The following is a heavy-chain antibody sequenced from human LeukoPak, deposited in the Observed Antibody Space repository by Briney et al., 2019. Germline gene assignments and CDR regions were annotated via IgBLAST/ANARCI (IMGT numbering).Heavy chain of an antibody. V-gene: IGHV3-23*01. CDR3: ATLYGSARGAFDS. J-gene: IGHJ4*02. CDR1: GFTFSSYA. Sequence: GGTLRLSCAASGFTFSSYAMSWVRQVPGKGLEWVTSISGSGGRTYYADSVKGRFTISRDNSKNTLYLQMNSLRAEDTAVYYCATLYGSARGAFDSWGQGTLVTVSS. D-gene: IGHD3-10*01. CDR2: ISGSGGRT.